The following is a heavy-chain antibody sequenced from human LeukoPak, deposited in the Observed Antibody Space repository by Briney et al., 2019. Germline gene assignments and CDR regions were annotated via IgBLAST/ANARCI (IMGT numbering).Heavy chain of an antibody. CDR3: ARAPEGNYLDY. CDR2: IYYSGST. D-gene: IGHD2/OR15-2a*01. V-gene: IGHV4-59*01. J-gene: IGHJ4*02. CDR1: GGSISSYY. Sequence: SETLSLTCTVSGGSISSYYWSWIRQPPGKGLEWIGYIYYSGSTNYNPSLKSRVTISVDTSKNQFSLKLSSVTAADTAVYYCARAPEGNYLDYWGQGTLVTVSS.